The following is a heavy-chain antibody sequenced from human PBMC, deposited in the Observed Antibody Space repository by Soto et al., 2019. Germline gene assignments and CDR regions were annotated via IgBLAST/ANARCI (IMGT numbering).Heavy chain of an antibody. V-gene: IGHV1-69*06. Sequence: QVRLVHSGAAVKKPGSSVKVSCEASGGTFSSYAVTWVRQAPGQGLEWMGWIIPIVTTPNYAQKFQGGLSNPANTSTSTSYTALRSLRSEATGVYYCARVGSNFWSRYHYHGINVWGQGTTVIVSS. J-gene: IGHJ6*02. CDR3: ARVGSNFWSRYHYHGINV. CDR1: GGTFSSYA. CDR2: IIPIVTTP. D-gene: IGHD3-3*01.